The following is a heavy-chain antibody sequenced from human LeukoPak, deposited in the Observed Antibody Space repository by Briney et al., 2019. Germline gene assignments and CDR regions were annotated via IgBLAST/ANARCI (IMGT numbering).Heavy chain of an antibody. CDR2: IYYSGST. CDR1: GGSISSSSYY. J-gene: IGHJ1*01. V-gene: IGHV4-39*07. Sequence: SETLSLTCTVSGGSISSSSYYWGWIRQPPGKGLEWIGSIYYSGSTYYNPSLKSRVAISVDTSKNQFSLNLSSVTAADTAVYFCAVRVPRATVFRSESFQHWGQGKLVTVSS. D-gene: IGHD4-11*01. CDR3: AVRVPRATVFRSESFQH.